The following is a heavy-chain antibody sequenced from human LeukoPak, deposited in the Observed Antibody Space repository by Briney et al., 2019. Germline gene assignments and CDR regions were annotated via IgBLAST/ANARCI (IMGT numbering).Heavy chain of an antibody. CDR3: VRGMEYYYGMDV. CDR2: IYYTGST. J-gene: IGHJ6*02. D-gene: IGHD3-3*01. Sequence: SQTLSLTCTVSGGSISSGDYFWNWIRQPPGKGLEWIGYIYYTGSTYYKPSLKSRITMSLDTSKNQFSLKLTSVTAADTAVYYCVRGMEYYYGMDVWGQGTTVTVSS. V-gene: IGHV4-30-4*01. CDR1: GGSISSGDYF.